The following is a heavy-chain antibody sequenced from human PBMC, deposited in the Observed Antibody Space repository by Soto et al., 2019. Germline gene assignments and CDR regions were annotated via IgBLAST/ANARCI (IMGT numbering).Heavy chain of an antibody. CDR1: GGTFSSYT. CDR2: IIPILGIA. CDR3: ARDRGETSYGDGTDY. Sequence: QVQLVQSGAEVKKPGSSVKVSCKASGGTFSSYTISWVRQAPGQGLEWMGRIIPILGIANYAQKFQGRVTITADKSTSTAYMELSSLRSEDTAVYYCARDRGETSYGDGTDYWGQGTLVTVSS. J-gene: IGHJ4*02. D-gene: IGHD4-17*01. V-gene: IGHV1-69*08.